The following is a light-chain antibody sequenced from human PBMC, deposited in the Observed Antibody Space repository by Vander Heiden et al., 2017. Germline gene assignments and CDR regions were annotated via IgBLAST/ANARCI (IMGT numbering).Light chain of an antibody. CDR1: SSDVGGYNY. CDR3: SSYTSSSTVV. CDR2: EVS. Sequence: QSALTQPASVSGSPDQSITIPCTGTSSDVGGYNYVSWYQQHPGKAPKLMIYEVSNRPSGVSNRFSGSKSGNTASLTISGLQAEDEADYYCSSYTSSSTVVFGGGTKLTVL. V-gene: IGLV2-14*01. J-gene: IGLJ2*01.